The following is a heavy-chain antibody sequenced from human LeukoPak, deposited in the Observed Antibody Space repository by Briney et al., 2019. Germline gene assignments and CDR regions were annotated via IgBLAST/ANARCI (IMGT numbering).Heavy chain of an antibody. J-gene: IGHJ5*02. Sequence: PSETLSLTCAVYGGSFSGYYWSWIRQPPGEGLEWIGEIHPRGTIDYNPSLKSRVTISVDTSKNQFSLKLNSVTAADTAVYYCARHYGPWGQGTLVTVSS. CDR3: ARHYGP. CDR1: GGSFSGYY. CDR2: IHPRGTI. V-gene: IGHV4-34*01. D-gene: IGHD3-16*01.